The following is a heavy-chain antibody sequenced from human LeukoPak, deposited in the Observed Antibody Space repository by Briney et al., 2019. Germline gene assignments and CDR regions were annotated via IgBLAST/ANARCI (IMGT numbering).Heavy chain of an antibody. Sequence: GGSLRLSCAASGFTFDDYAMHWVRQAPGKGLEWVSGISWNSGSIGYADSVKGRFTISRDNAKNSLHLQMNSLRAEDTALYYCANSYSGSYYLSWGQGTLVTVSS. V-gene: IGHV3-9*01. CDR1: GFTFDDYA. D-gene: IGHD3-10*01. CDR3: ANSYSGSYYLS. J-gene: IGHJ4*02. CDR2: ISWNSGSI.